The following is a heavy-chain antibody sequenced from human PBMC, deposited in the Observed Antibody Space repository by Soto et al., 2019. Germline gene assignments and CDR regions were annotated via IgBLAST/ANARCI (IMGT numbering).Heavy chain of an antibody. CDR3: VRVVPDAEAWFGP. D-gene: IGHD2-2*01. CDR1: GYTFSNYG. Sequence: GASVKVSCKTSGYTFSNYGITWVRQAPGQPLEWLGWISLYSDGTNYAQKFQGRVSMTTDTSTTTAYMELRSLRSDDTAVYYCVRVVPDAEAWFGPWGQGTLVTVSS. V-gene: IGHV1-18*01. CDR2: ISLYSDGT. J-gene: IGHJ5*02.